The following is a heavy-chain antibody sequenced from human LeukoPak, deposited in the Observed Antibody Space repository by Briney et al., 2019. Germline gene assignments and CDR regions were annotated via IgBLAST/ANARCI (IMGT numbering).Heavy chain of an antibody. CDR3: AKDRITSGGCFDP. J-gene: IGHJ5*02. V-gene: IGHV1-18*01. CDR2: ISPYNGNT. Sequence: ASVKVSCKASGYTFTSYGITWLRQAPGQGLEWMGWISPYNGNTDYSQKLQGRLTMTTDTSTSTAYMELRSLRSDDTAIYYCAKDRITSGGCFDPWGQGTLVTVSS. D-gene: IGHD2-2*01. CDR1: GYTFTSYG.